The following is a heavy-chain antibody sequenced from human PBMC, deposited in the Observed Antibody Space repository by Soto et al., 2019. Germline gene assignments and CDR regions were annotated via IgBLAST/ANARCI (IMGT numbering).Heavy chain of an antibody. Sequence: GGSLRLSCAASGFTFSNFVMHWVRQAPGKGLEWVAATSYDGKNKDHADSVKGRFTISRDNSKNTLYLQMNSLRHEDTAVYFCARERAIAAAGIFYYWGQGTLVTVSS. V-gene: IGHV3-30*04. J-gene: IGHJ4*02. D-gene: IGHD6-13*01. CDR1: GFTFSNFV. CDR2: TSYDGKNK. CDR3: ARERAIAAAGIFYY.